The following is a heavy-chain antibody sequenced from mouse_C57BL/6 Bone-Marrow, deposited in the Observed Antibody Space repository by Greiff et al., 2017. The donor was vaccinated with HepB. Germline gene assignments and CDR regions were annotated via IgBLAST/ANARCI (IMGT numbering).Heavy chain of an antibody. CDR1: GYTFTSYW. D-gene: IGHD3-1*01. J-gene: IGHJ1*03. CDR3: ARKALWYFDV. CDR2: IHPNSGST. Sequence: QVQLQQPGAELVKPGASVKLSCKASGYTFTSYWMHWVKQRPGQGLEWIGMIHPNSGSTNYNEKFKSKATLTVDKSSSTAYIQLSSLTSEDSAVYYCARKALWYFDVWGTGTTVTVSS. V-gene: IGHV1-64*01.